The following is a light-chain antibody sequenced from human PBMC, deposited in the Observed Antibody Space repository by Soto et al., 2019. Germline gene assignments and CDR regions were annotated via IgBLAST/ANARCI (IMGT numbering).Light chain of an antibody. V-gene: IGKV1-5*03. Sequence: DIQMTQSPPSLSASMGDRVALTCRASQTISSWLAWYQQKPGKAPKLLIYKASTLKSGVPSRFSGSGSGTEFTLTISSLQPDDFATYYCQHYNSYSEAFGQGTKVDIK. CDR1: QTISSW. CDR3: QHYNSYSEA. CDR2: KAS. J-gene: IGKJ1*01.